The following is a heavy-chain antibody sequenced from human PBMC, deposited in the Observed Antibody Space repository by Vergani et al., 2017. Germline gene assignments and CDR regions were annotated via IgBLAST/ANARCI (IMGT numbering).Heavy chain of an antibody. CDR3: AGLSRDGYNYHFYYFDY. CDR2: IIPIFGTA. V-gene: IGHV1-69*01. Sequence: QVQLVQSGAEVKKPGSSVKVSCKASGGTFSSYAISWVRQAPGQGLEWMGGIIPIFGTANYAQKFQGRVTITADESTSTAYMELSSLRSEDTAVYCCAGLSRDGYNYHFYYFDYWGQGTLVTVSS. CDR1: GGTFSSYA. D-gene: IGHD5-24*01. J-gene: IGHJ4*02.